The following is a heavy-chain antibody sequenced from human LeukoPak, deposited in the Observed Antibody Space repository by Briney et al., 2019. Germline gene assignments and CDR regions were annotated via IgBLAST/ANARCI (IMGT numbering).Heavy chain of an antibody. CDR3: ARFRSFPAAIDYYGMDV. CDR1: GGSFSGYY. CDR2: INHSGST. V-gene: IGHV4-34*01. D-gene: IGHD2-2*02. Sequence: PSETLSLTCAVYGGSFSGYYWSWIRQPPGKGLEWIGEINHSGSTNYNPSLKSRVTISVDTSKNQFSLKLSSVTAADTAVYYCARFRSFPAAIDYYGMDVWAKGPRSPSP. J-gene: IGHJ6*02.